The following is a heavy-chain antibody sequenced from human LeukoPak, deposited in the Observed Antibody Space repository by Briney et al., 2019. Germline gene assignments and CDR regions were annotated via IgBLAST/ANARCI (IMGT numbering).Heavy chain of an antibody. CDR1: GYTFTSYG. V-gene: IGHV1-18*01. CDR3: ARGSAMLVVLGWYFDL. Sequence: ASVKVSCKASGYTFTSYGISWVRQAPGQGLEWMGWISAYNGNTNYAQKLQGRVTMTTDTSTSTAYMELRSLRSDDTAVYYCARGSAMLVVLGWYFDLWGRGTVVTVSS. CDR2: ISAYNGNT. D-gene: IGHD6-6*01. J-gene: IGHJ2*01.